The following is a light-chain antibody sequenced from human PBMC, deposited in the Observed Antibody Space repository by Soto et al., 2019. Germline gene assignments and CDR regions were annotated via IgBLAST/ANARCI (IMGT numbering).Light chain of an antibody. CDR3: QQYNNWPRT. CDR2: DAY. J-gene: IGKJ3*01. V-gene: IGKV3D-15*01. Sequence: EIVLTQSPATLSSFPGDRATLSCRASQSFRGLLAWYQQKPGQAPRLLIYDAYNRATGIPPRFSGSGSGTEFTLTISGLQSEDFAVYYCQQYNNWPRTFGPGTKVDIK. CDR1: QSFRGL.